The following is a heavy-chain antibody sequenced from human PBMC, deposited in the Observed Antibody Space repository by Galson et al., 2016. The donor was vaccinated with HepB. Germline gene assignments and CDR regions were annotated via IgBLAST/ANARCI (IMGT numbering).Heavy chain of an antibody. Sequence: SLRLSCAASGFTFNNYWMTWVRQAPGKGLEWVATIKGNGSRYYHLDSVRGRFTISRDNAQRSLYLHMDSLRDEDTAVYYCVRDPRAEAYYYDYWGRGTLVIVSS. CDR3: VRDPRAEAYYYDY. CDR2: IKGNGSRY. D-gene: IGHD6-19*01. V-gene: IGHV3-7*01. CDR1: GFTFNNYW. J-gene: IGHJ4*02.